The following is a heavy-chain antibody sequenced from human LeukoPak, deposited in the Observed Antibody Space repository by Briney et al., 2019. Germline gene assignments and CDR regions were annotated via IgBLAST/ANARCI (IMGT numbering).Heavy chain of an antibody. J-gene: IGHJ3*02. Sequence: SETLSLTCTVSGGSISSYYWSWIRQPPGKGLEWIGYIDYSGRTNHNPSLKSRATISVDTSKNQVSLKVSSVTAADTAVYYCAREGHDAFDIWGQGTMVTVSS. CDR2: IDYSGRT. CDR3: AREGHDAFDI. CDR1: GGSISSYY. V-gene: IGHV4-59*12.